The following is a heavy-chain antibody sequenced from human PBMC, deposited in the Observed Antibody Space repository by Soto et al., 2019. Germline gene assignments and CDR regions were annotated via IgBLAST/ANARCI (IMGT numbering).Heavy chain of an antibody. J-gene: IGHJ4*02. D-gene: IGHD1-26*01. Sequence: QVQLQESGPGLVKPSETLSLTCTVSGASISSSDYYWAWIRQPPGKGPEWIGSIYYTGSTYFTPSLKSRVSISADTSKNQCSLKLTAVTAADTAVYHCVSGGRWETPQDYWGQGTLVTVSS. CDR3: VSGGRWETPQDY. CDR2: IYYTGST. CDR1: GASISSSDYY. V-gene: IGHV4-39*01.